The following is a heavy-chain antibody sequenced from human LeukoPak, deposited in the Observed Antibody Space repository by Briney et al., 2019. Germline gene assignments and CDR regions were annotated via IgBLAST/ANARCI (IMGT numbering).Heavy chain of an antibody. Sequence: GGSLRLSCATSGFTFSDYYMSWIRQAPGKGLEWVSYISSSGSTIYYADSVKGRFTISRDNAKNSLYLQMNSLRAEDTAVYYCARGNTMIVVVVDAFDIWGQGTMVTVSS. D-gene: IGHD3-22*01. V-gene: IGHV3-11*01. CDR3: ARGNTMIVVVVDAFDI. CDR2: ISSSGSTI. J-gene: IGHJ3*02. CDR1: GFTFSDYY.